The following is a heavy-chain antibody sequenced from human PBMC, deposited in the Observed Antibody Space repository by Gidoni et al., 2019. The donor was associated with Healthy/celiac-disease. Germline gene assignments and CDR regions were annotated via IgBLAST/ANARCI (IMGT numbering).Heavy chain of an antibody. V-gene: IGHV4-34*01. CDR3: ARGGKQWLVPLAFDY. CDR2: INHSGST. D-gene: IGHD6-19*01. Sequence: QVQLQQWGAGLLKPSETLSLTCAVYGGSFSGYSWSWIRQPPGKGLEWIGEINHSGSTNYNPSLKSRVTISVDTSKNQFSLKLSSVTAADTAVYYCARGGKQWLVPLAFDYWGQGTLVTVSS. J-gene: IGHJ4*02. CDR1: GGSFSGYS.